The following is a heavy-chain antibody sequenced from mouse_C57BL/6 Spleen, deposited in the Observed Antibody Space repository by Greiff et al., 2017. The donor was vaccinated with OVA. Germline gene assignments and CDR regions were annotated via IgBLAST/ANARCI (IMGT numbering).Heavy chain of an antibody. CDR1: GYTFTSYG. Sequence: QVQLQQSGAELARPGASVKLSCKASGYTFTSYGISWVKQRTGQGLEWIGEIYPRSGNTYYNEKFKGKATLTADKSSSTAYMELRSLTSEDSAVYFCAREFTTVVATDAMDYWGQGTSVTVSS. CDR3: AREFTTVVATDAMDY. D-gene: IGHD1-1*01. V-gene: IGHV1-81*01. J-gene: IGHJ4*01. CDR2: IYPRSGNT.